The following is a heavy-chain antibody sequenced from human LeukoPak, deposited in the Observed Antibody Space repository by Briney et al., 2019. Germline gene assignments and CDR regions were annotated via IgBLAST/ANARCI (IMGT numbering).Heavy chain of an antibody. CDR3: ARGPGPRYFDL. D-gene: IGHD1-14*01. J-gene: IGHJ2*01. CDR1: GGSISSYY. CDR2: IYYSGST. V-gene: IGHV4-59*12. Sequence: PSETLSLTCTVSGGSISSYYWSWIRQPPGKGLEWIGYIYYSGSTNYNPSLKSRVTISVDTSKNQFSLKLSSVTAADTAVYYCARGPGPRYFDLWGRGTLVTVSS.